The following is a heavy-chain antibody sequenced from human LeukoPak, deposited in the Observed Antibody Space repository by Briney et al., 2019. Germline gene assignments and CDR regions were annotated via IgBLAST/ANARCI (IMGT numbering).Heavy chain of an antibody. D-gene: IGHD6-19*01. V-gene: IGHV1-69*04. Sequence: GASVKVSCKASGGTFSSYAISWVRQAPGQGLEWMGRIIPILGIANYAQKFQGRVTITADKSTSTAYMELSSLRSEDTAVYYCAILRGPFMQWLAHGGFDYWGQGTLVTVSS. CDR1: GGTFSSYA. CDR2: IIPILGIA. CDR3: AILRGPFMQWLAHGGFDY. J-gene: IGHJ4*02.